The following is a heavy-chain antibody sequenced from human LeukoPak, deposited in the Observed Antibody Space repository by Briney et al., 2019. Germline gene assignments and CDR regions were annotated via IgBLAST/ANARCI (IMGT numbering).Heavy chain of an antibody. CDR2: INPKGGGS. Sequence: ASVKVSCKVSGYTFTGNYMPGVPHAPGQGLECMGSINPKGGGSNYAQKFEGRVTMSRDTYISTAYMELSRLRSDDTAVYYCARRIVVVVAATPGGWFDPWGQGSLVTVSS. CDR1: GYTFTGNY. CDR3: ARRIVVVVAATPGGWFDP. J-gene: IGHJ5*02. V-gene: IGHV1-2*02. D-gene: IGHD2-15*01.